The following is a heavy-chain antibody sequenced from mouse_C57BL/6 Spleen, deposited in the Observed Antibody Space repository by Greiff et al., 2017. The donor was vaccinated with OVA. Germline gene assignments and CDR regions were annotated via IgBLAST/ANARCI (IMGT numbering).Heavy chain of an antibody. CDR2: IRNKANNPAT. CDR3: TGWLLGAMDY. V-gene: IGHV6-6*01. Sequence: DVQLVESGGGLVQPGGSMKLSCAASGFTFSDAWMDWVRQSPEKGLEWVAEIRNKANNPATYYAESVKGRFTISRDDSNSSVYLQMSSLRAEDTGIYYCTGWLLGAMDYWGQGTSVTVSS. J-gene: IGHJ4*01. D-gene: IGHD2-3*01. CDR1: GFTFSDAW.